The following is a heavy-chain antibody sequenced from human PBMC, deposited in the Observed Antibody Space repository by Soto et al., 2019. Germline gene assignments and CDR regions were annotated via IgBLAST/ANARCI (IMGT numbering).Heavy chain of an antibody. J-gene: IGHJ3*02. D-gene: IGHD2-15*01. CDR2: IYSGGST. V-gene: IGHV3-66*01. Sequence: GGSLRLSCAASGFTVSSNYMSWVRQAPGKGLEWVSVIYSGGSTYYADSVKGRFTISRDNSKNTLYLQMNSLRAEDTAVYYCAREGLYCSGGSCYSAPHAFDIWGQGTMVTVSS. CDR3: AREGLYCSGGSCYSAPHAFDI. CDR1: GFTVSSNY.